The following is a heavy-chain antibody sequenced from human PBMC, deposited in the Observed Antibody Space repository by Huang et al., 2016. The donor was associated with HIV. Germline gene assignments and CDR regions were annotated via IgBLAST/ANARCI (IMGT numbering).Heavy chain of an antibody. CDR2: IYFSGST. Sequence: KPSETLSLTCTVSGGFISSHFWSWIRQPPGKGLEWIGIIYFSGSTNYNPSLESRVSMSVETSKNQFSRRLNSVTVADTAVYYCARVETTILTPVWYFDLWGRGALVTVSS. J-gene: IGHJ2*01. CDR1: GGFISSHF. CDR3: ARVETTILTPVWYFDL. V-gene: IGHV4-59*11. D-gene: IGHD4-4*01.